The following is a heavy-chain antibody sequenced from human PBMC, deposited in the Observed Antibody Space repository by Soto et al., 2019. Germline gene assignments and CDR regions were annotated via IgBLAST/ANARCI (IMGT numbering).Heavy chain of an antibody. CDR3: AHLITMVRGVEEDYYGMDV. D-gene: IGHD3-10*01. Sequence: SGPTLVNPTQTLTLTCTFSGFSLSTSGVGVGWIRQPPGKALEWLAPIYWNDDKRYSPSLKSRLTITKDTSKNQVVLTMTNMDPVDTATYYCAHLITMVRGVEEDYYGMDVWGQGTTVTVSS. CDR1: GFSLSTSGVG. CDR2: IYWNDDK. V-gene: IGHV2-5*01. J-gene: IGHJ6*02.